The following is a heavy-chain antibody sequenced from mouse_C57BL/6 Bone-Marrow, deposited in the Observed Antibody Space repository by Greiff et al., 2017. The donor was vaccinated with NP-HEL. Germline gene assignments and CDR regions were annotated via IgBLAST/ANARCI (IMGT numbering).Heavy chain of an antibody. CDR1: GFTFSSYG. CDR2: ISSGGSYT. Sequence: EVQGVESGGDLVKPGGSLKLSCAASGFTFSSYGMSWVRQTPHKRLEWVATISSGGSYTYYPDRVKGRFTISRDNAKNTLYLQMSSLKSEDTAMYYCARLPTRLTGPDDWGQGTTLTVSS. J-gene: IGHJ2*01. D-gene: IGHD4-1*01. CDR3: ARLPTRLTGPDD. V-gene: IGHV5-6*01.